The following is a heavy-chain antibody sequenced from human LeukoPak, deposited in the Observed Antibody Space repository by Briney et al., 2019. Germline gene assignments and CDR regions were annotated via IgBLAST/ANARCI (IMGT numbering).Heavy chain of an antibody. CDR3: ARGGGSSRILPYYYYYMDV. CDR1: GGSISSSSYY. V-gene: IGHV4-39*07. CDR2: IYYSGST. Sequence: PSETLSLTCTVSGGSISSSSYYWGWIRQPPGKGLEWIGSIYYSGSTYYNPSLKSRVTISVDTSKNQFSLKLSSVTAADTAVYYCARGGGSSRILPYYYYYMDVWGKGTTVTISS. J-gene: IGHJ6*03. D-gene: IGHD2-15*01.